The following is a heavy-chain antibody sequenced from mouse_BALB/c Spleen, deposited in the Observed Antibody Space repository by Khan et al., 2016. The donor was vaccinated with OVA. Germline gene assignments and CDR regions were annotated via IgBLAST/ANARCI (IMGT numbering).Heavy chain of an antibody. CDR2: INPTSGYT. CDR1: GYTFTSYW. J-gene: IGHJ2*01. Sequence: QMQLEESGAELAKPGASVKMSCKASGYTFTSYWMHWIQQRPGQGLEWIGYINPTSGYTDYNQKFKDKATLTADKSSSTAYMQLSSLTSDDSAVYYCARDRIDYWGQGTALTVSS. CDR3: ARDRIDY. V-gene: IGHV1-7*01.